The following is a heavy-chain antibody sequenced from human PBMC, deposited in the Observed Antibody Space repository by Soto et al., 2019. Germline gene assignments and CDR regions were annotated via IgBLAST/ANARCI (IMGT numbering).Heavy chain of an antibody. CDR1: GFTFSSYS. CDR2: ISSSISYI. CDR3: ARSVGRGSPLDY. V-gene: IGHV3-21*01. D-gene: IGHD1-26*01. J-gene: IGHJ4*02. Sequence: GGSLRLSCAASGFTFSSYSMNWVRQAPGKGLEWVSSISSSISYIYYADSVKGRFTISRDNAKNSLYLQMNSLRAEDTAVYYCARSVGRGSPLDYWGQGTLVTVSS.